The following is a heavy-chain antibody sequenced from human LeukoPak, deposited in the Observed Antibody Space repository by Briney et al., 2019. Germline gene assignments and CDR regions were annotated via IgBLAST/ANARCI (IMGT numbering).Heavy chain of an antibody. D-gene: IGHD4-11*01. CDR2: IRYDGSNK. J-gene: IGHJ5*02. Sequence: PGGSLRLSCAASGFTFSSYGMHWVRQAPGKGLEWVAFIRYDGSNKYYADSVKGRLTISRDNSKNTLYLQMSSLRSEDTAVYYCARGATPDYSNYLNWFDPWGQGTLVTVSS. V-gene: IGHV3-30*02. CDR3: ARGATPDYSNYLNWFDP. CDR1: GFTFSSYG.